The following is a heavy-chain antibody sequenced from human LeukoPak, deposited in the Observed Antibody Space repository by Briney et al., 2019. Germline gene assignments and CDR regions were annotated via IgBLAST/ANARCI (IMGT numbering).Heavy chain of an antibody. D-gene: IGHD3-10*01. CDR3: ARSGPMAGVHQFDY. Sequence: SETLSLTCAVSGGSISSNSYYWGWIRQPPGKGLEWIGSVYYSGSTYYNPSLKRRVTISVDTSKNQFSLKLSSVTAADTAVYYCARSGPMAGVHQFDYWGQGTLVTVSS. CDR2: VYYSGST. V-gene: IGHV4-39*07. CDR1: GGSISSNSYY. J-gene: IGHJ4*02.